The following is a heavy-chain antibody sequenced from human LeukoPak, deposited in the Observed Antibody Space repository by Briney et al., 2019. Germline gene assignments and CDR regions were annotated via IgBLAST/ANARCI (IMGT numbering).Heavy chain of an antibody. Sequence: PGGSLSLSCAASGFTFSSYSMNWVRQAPGKGLEWVSSISSSSSYIYYADSVKGRFTISRDNARNSLYLQMNSLRAEDTAVYYCASDLVASGYCSSTSCYRPWGQGTTVTVSS. CDR1: GFTFSSYS. CDR2: ISSSSSYI. D-gene: IGHD2-2*02. V-gene: IGHV3-21*01. J-gene: IGHJ6*02. CDR3: ASDLVASGYCSSTSCYRP.